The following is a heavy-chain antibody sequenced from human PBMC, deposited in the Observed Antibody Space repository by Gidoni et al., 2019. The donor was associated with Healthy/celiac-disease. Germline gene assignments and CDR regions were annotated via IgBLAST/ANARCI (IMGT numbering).Heavy chain of an antibody. CDR3: ARDRGEWLRLGDGMDV. V-gene: IGHV3-33*01. CDR1: GFTFSSYG. J-gene: IGHJ6*02. D-gene: IGHD5-12*01. Sequence: QVQLVESGGGVVQPGRSLRLSCAASGFTFSSYGMHWVRQAPGKGLEWVAVIWYDGSNKYYADSVKGRFTISRDNSKNTLYLQMNSLRAEDTAVYYCARDRGEWLRLGDGMDVWGQGTTVTVSS. CDR2: IWYDGSNK.